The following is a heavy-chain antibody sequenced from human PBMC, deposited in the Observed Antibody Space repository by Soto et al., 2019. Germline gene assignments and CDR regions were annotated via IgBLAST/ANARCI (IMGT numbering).Heavy chain of an antibody. CDR1: GGTFSSYA. CDR2: IIPIFGTA. D-gene: IGHD3-22*01. J-gene: IGHJ3*02. CDR3: ASPRKISYYYDSSGPRDAFDI. V-gene: IGHV1-69*06. Sequence: ASVKVSCKASGGTFSSYAISWVLQAPGQGLEWMGGIIPIFGTANYAQKFQGRVTITADKSTSTAYMELSSLRSEDTAVYYCASPRKISYYYDSSGPRDAFDIWGQGTMVTVSS.